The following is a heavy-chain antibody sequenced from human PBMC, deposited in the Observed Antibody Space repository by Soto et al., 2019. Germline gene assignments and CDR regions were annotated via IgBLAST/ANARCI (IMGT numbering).Heavy chain of an antibody. CDR3: AREYSYSSYDRYSFYGMEV. J-gene: IGHJ6*01. CDR1: GCTFSSYA. Sequence: SVKVSCKASGCTFSSYAISWVRQAPGQGLEWMGGIIPIFGTANYAQKFQGRVTITADEYTSTAYMELSSLRSEDTAVYYCAREYSYSSYDRYSFYGMEVWGPGTT. V-gene: IGHV1-69*13. D-gene: IGHD4-4*01. CDR2: IIPIFGTA.